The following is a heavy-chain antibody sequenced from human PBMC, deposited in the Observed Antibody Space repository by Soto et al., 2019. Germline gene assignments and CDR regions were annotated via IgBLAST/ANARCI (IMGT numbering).Heavy chain of an antibody. Sequence: SETLSLTCTVSGGSISIGGYYWSCFRQHPGKGLEWIGFIYYSGSTFYNPSLKSRVTISVDTSKNQFSLNLSSVTAADTAVYYCARVHSTSVSFAYWGQGTLVTVSS. D-gene: IGHD6-13*01. CDR2: IYYSGST. J-gene: IGHJ4*02. V-gene: IGHV4-31*03. CDR1: GGSISIGGYY. CDR3: ARVHSTSVSFAY.